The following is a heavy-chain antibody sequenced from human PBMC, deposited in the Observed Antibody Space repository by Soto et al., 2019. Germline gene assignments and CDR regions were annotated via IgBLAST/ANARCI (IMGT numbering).Heavy chain of an antibody. CDR1: GFTVSSNY. CDR2: IYSGGST. V-gene: IGHV3-53*01. CDR3: ARERSSSFDY. D-gene: IGHD6-13*01. J-gene: IGHJ4*02. Sequence: LRLSCAASGFTVSSNYMSWVRQAPGKGLEWVSVIYSGGSTYYADSVKGRFTISRDNSKNTLYLQMNSLRAEDTAVYYCARERSSSFDYWGQGTLVTSPQ.